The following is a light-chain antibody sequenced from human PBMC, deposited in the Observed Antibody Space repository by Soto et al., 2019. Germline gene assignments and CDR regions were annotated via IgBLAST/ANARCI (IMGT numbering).Light chain of an antibody. J-gene: IGKJ5*01. CDR2: DAS. CDR3: KQRSNWSIT. V-gene: IGKV3-11*01. CDR1: QSVSSY. Sequence: EIVLTQSPATLSLSPGERATLSCRASQSVSSYLAWYQQKPGQAPRLLIYDASNRATGIQARFSGSGSGTDFTLTIRSLEPEDFAVYYCKQRSNWSITFGQGTRLEIK.